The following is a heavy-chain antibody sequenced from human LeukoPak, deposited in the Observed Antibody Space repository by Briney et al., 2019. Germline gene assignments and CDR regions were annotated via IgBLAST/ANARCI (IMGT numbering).Heavy chain of an antibody. D-gene: IGHD3-10*02. CDR1: GFTFSSYE. CDR2: ISSSGSTI. CDR3: AELGITMIGGV. V-gene: IGHV3-48*03. J-gene: IGHJ6*04. Sequence: GGSLRLSCAGSGFTFSSYEMNWVRQAPGKGLEWVSYISSSGSTIYYADSVKGRFTISRDNAKNSLYLQMNSLRAEDTAVYYCAELGITMIGGVWGKGTTVTISS.